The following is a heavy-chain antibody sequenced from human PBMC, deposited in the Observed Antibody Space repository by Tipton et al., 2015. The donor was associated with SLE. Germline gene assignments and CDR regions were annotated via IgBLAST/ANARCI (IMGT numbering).Heavy chain of an antibody. D-gene: IGHD6-19*01. CDR3: ARHGMAVDATGYLDY. J-gene: IGHJ4*02. CDR1: GDSISSYH. V-gene: IGHV4-59*08. Sequence: TLSLTCTLSGDSISSYHWSWIRQPPGRGLEWIGYLHYGGSTDYNPSLKSRVTISVDRTKNQVSLKLSSVTAADTALYYCARHGMAVDATGYLDYWGQGTLVTVSS. CDR2: LHYGGST.